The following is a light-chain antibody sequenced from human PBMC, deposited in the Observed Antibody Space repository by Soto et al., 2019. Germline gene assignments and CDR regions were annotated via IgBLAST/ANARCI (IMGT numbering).Light chain of an antibody. CDR2: GAS. CDR1: QSVSSSY. V-gene: IGKV3-20*01. CDR3: QLYGSSPSWT. J-gene: IGKJ1*01. Sequence: ENVLTQSPGTLSLYPGERATLSCRASQSVSSSYLAWYQQKPGQAPRLLIYGASSRATGIPDRFSGSGSGTDFTLTISRLGPEDFAVYYCQLYGSSPSWTFGQGTKVEIK.